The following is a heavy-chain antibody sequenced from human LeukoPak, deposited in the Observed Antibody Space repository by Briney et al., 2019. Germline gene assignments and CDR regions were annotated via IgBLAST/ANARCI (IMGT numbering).Heavy chain of an antibody. CDR2: ISSSSSYI. D-gene: IGHD3-16*01. CDR3: ARVKWARPHKLGINSDAFDI. Sequence: GGSLRLSCAASGFTFSSYSMNWVRQAPGKGLEWVSSISSSSSYIYYADSVKGRFTISRDNAKNSLYLQMNSLRAEDTAVYYCARVKWARPHKLGINSDAFDIWGQGTMVTVSS. J-gene: IGHJ3*02. V-gene: IGHV3-21*01. CDR1: GFTFSSYS.